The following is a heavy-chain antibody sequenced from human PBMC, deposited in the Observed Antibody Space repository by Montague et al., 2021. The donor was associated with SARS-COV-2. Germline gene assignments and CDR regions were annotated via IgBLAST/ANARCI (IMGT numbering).Heavy chain of an antibody. CDR1: GGSFSGYY. J-gene: IGHJ4*02. D-gene: IGHD3-10*01. V-gene: IGHV4-34*01. CDR3: ARMRAVLLWFGESTYFDY. CDR2: INHSGST. Sequence: SETLSLTCAVYGGSFSGYYWSWIRQPPGKGPEWIGEINHSGSTNYNPSLKSRVTISVDTSKNQFSLKLSSVTAADTAVYYCARMRAVLLWFGESTYFDYWGQGTLVTVSS.